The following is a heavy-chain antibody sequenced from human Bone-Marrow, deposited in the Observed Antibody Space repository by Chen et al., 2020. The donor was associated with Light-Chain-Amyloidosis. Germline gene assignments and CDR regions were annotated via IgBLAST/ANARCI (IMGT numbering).Heavy chain of an antibody. V-gene: IGHV4-38-2*02. Sequence: QVQLQESGPGLVKPSETLSLTCAVSGYSISSGYYWGWIRQPPGKGLEWIGSIYHSGGTYYNPSLKSRVTISVDTSKNQFSLKLSSVTAADTAVYYCARDLNWGWTFGAFDIWGQGTMVTVSS. CDR3: ARDLNWGWTFGAFDI. J-gene: IGHJ3*02. CDR2: IYHSGGT. D-gene: IGHD7-27*01. CDR1: GYSISSGYY.